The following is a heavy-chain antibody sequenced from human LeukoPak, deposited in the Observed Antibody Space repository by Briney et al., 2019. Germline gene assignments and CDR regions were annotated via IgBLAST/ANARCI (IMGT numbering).Heavy chain of an antibody. CDR3: ARGQALGVSAYWLDY. CDR1: GYTFTSYA. V-gene: IGHV1-3*01. J-gene: IGHJ4*02. Sequence: ASVKVSCKASGYTFTSYAMHWVRQAPGQRLEWMGWINAGNGNTKYSQKFQGRVTITRDTSPSTAYMELSSLRSEDTAVYYCARGQALGVSAYWLDYWGQGTLVTVSS. D-gene: IGHD2-21*01. CDR2: INAGNGNT.